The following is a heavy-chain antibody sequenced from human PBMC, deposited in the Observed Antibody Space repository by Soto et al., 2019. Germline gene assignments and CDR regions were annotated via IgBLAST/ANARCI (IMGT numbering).Heavy chain of an antibody. Sequence: QVQLQESGPGLVKPSQTLSLTCTVSGGSISSGGYYWSWIRQHPGKGLEWIGYIYYSGSTYYTPSRMSRVTISVDTSKNQFSLKLSSVTAADTAVYYGAREQDYGSGHYDYWGQGTLVTVSS. CDR1: GGSISSGGYY. D-gene: IGHD3-10*01. V-gene: IGHV4-31*03. CDR3: AREQDYGSGHYDY. J-gene: IGHJ4*02. CDR2: IYYSGST.